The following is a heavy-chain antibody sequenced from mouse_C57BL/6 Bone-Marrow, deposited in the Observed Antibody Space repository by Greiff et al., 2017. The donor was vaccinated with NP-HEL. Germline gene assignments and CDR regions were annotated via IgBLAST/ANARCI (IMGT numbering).Heavy chain of an antibody. CDR2: INPYNGGT. J-gene: IGHJ2*01. CDR1: GYTFTDYY. Sequence: EVKLQESGPVLVKPGASVKMSCKASGYTFTDYYMNWVKQSHGKSLEWIGVINPYNGGTSYNQKFKGKATLTVDKSSSTAYMELNSLTSEDSAVYYCARSDYYGSSYVDYWGQGTTLTVSS. CDR3: ARSDYYGSSYVDY. V-gene: IGHV1-19*01. D-gene: IGHD1-1*01.